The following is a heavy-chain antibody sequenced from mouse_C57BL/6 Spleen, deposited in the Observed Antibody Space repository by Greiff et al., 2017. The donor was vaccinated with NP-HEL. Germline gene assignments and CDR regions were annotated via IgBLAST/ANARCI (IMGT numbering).Heavy chain of an antibody. J-gene: IGHJ2*01. CDR2: IYIGNGYT. D-gene: IGHD1-1*01. Sequence: EVQRVESGAELVRPGSSVKMSCKTSGYTFTSYGINWVKQRPGQGLEWIGYIYIGNGYTEYNEKFKGKATLTSDTSSSTAYMQLSSLTSEDSAIYFGAITTVVATGNFDYWGQGTTLTVSS. V-gene: IGHV1-58*01. CDR3: AITTVVATGNFDY. CDR1: GYTFTSYG.